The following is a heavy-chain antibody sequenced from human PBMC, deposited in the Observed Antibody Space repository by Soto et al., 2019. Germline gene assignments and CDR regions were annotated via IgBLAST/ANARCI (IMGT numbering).Heavy chain of an antibody. V-gene: IGHV1-69*06. Sequence: QVQVVQSGAEVKKPGSSVKISCKASGRIFSSLPTSWVRQVPGQGLEWMGGVISASGSVTYAPKFQGRVTMTVVNSAGIGYMELTSLTSEDTAIYYCARVGSRDAYNYVLDQWGPGTMVTVSS. CDR2: VISASGSV. J-gene: IGHJ1*01. CDR1: GRIFSSLP. CDR3: ARVGSRDAYNYVLDQ. D-gene: IGHD5-18*01.